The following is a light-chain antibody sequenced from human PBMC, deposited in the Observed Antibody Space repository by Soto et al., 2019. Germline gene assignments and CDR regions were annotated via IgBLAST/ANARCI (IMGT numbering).Light chain of an antibody. CDR3: QQRSNWPPLT. Sequence: EIVLTQSPATLSLSPGERATLSCRASQSVSSYLAWYQQKPGQAPRLLIYDASNRATGIPARFSGSGSGTEFTLTISSLVPEDFAVYYCQQRSNWPPLTFGGGTKVEIK. CDR1: QSVSSY. V-gene: IGKV3-11*01. CDR2: DAS. J-gene: IGKJ4*01.